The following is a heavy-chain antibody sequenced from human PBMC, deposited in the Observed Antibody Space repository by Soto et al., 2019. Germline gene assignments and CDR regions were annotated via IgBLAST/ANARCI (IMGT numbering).Heavy chain of an antibody. CDR3: ASAGVFGSYLAH. CDR1: AINFSDYY. J-gene: IGHJ4*02. CDR2: ISSSSSHT. Sequence: QVQLVESGGGVVKPGGSLRLSCAASAINFSDYYMSWIRQAPGKGLEWISYISSSSSHTSYADSVKGRFTVSRDNAKNSLFLQMNDLRVEDTAVYFCASAGVFGSYLAHWGRGTLVTVSS. D-gene: IGHD3-16*01. V-gene: IGHV3-11*06.